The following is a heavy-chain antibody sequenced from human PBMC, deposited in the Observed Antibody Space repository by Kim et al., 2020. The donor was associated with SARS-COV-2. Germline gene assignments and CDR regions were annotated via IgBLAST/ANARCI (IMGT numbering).Heavy chain of an antibody. CDR3: ARDRIRGNRLRQNWYFDL. V-gene: IGHV4-34*01. J-gene: IGHJ2*01. Sequence: KSRVTISVDTSKNQFSLKLSSVTAADTAVYYCARDRIRGNRLRQNWYFDLWGRGTLVTVSS. D-gene: IGHD5-12*01.